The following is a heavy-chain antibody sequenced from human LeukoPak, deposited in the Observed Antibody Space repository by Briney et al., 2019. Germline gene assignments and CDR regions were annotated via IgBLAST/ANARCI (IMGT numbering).Heavy chain of an antibody. Sequence: GGSLRLSCAASGFTFSSYAMHWVRQAPGKGLEWVAVISYDGSNKYYADSVKGRFTISRDNSKNTLHLQMNSLRAEDTAVYYCARARDIVVNWFDPWGQGTLVTVSS. J-gene: IGHJ5*02. V-gene: IGHV3-30-3*01. CDR3: ARARDIVVNWFDP. CDR1: GFTFSSYA. CDR2: ISYDGSNK. D-gene: IGHD2-15*01.